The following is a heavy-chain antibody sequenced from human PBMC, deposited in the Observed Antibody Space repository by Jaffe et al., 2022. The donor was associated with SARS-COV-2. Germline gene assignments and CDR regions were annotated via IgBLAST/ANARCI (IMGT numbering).Heavy chain of an antibody. CDR1: GFTVSTNY. J-gene: IGHJ4*02. V-gene: IGHV3-53*02. CDR2: IYSGGGT. D-gene: IGHD3-22*01. CDR3: ARSRGDTAPSYYHFDY. Sequence: EVQLVETGGGLIQPGGSLRLSCAVSGFTVSTNYMSWVRQAPGEGLEWVSFIYSGGGTYYADSVKGRFTISRDDSKNTLYLQMNSLRAEDTAVYYCARSRGDTAPSYYHFDYWGQGTLVTVSS.